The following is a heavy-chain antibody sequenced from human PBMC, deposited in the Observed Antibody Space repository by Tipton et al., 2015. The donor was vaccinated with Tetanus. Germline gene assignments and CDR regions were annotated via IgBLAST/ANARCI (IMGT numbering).Heavy chain of an antibody. V-gene: IGHV4-34*01. CDR2: INPSGST. D-gene: IGHD6-19*01. CDR3: ARERVNLAVAAGFDY. CDR1: GTTFSAYY. Sequence: TLSLTCAVSGTTFSAYYWSWIRQPPGKGLEWIGEINPSGSTTYNPSLKSRVTISVDRSKNQFPLEMTSVIAADAAVYYCARERVNLAVAAGFDYWGQGALVTVSS. J-gene: IGHJ4*02.